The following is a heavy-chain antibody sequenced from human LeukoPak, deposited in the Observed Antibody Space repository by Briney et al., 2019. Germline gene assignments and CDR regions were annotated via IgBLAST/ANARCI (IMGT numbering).Heavy chain of an antibody. V-gene: IGHV3-21*01. J-gene: IGHJ3*02. CDR2: ISSSSSYI. Sequence: GGSLRLSCAVSGLTFSSSWMDWVRQAPGKGLEWVSSISSSSSYIYYADSVKGRFTISRDNAKNSLYLQMNSLRAEDTAVYYCARDRNVATPVSAFDIWGQGTMVTVSS. CDR3: ARDRNVATPVSAFDI. D-gene: IGHD2-15*01. CDR1: GLTFSSSW.